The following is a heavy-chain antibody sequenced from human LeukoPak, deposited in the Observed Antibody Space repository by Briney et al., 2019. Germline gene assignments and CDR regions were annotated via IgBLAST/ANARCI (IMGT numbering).Heavy chain of an antibody. J-gene: IGHJ4*02. D-gene: IGHD3-10*01. Sequence: ASVKVSCKTSGYTFSAFYMHWVRQAPGQGPEWMGWINPDSGGSEYGQKFQGRVTFTSDTSSTTIYMEVRSLKSDDTAVYYCARGLTSGSYYKGISIDDWGQGTLVTVSS. CDR3: ARGLTSGSYYKGISIDD. V-gene: IGHV1-2*02. CDR2: INPDSGGS. CDR1: GYTFSAFY.